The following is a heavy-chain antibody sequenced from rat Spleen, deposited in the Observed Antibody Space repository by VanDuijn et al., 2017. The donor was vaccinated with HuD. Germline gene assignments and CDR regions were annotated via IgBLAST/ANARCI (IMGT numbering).Heavy chain of an antibody. J-gene: IGHJ2*01. CDR1: GFTFSNYY. D-gene: IGHD5-1*01. CDR2: INTGGGRT. Sequence: EVQLVESGGGLVQPGRSMKLSCAASGFTFSNYYMAWVRQAPTKGLEWVAYINTGGGRTFYRDSVKGRFTISRDNAKSTLYLQLDSLRSEDTATYYCTRDEQLGDYWGQGVMVTVSS. CDR3: TRDEQLGDY. V-gene: IGHV5-27*01.